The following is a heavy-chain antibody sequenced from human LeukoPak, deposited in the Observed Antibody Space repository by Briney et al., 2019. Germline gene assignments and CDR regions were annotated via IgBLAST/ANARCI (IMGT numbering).Heavy chain of an antibody. CDR1: GFTFNNYA. CDR3: ARDYPTSGIVTIFDY. J-gene: IGHJ4*02. V-gene: IGHV3-23*01. CDR2: ITASGGST. D-gene: IGHD1-1*01. Sequence: GGSLRLSCASSGFTFNNYAMTWVRQAPGKGLEWVSSITASGGSTYCADSVKGRFTISRDNSKNTLYLQMSSLRAEDTAVYYCARDYPTSGIVTIFDYWGQGTLVSVSS.